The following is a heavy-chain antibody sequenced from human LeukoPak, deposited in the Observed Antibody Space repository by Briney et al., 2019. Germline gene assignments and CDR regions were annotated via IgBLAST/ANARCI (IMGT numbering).Heavy chain of an antibody. CDR1: GGSISSGGYY. V-gene: IGHV4-30-2*03. Sequence: SQTLSLTCTVSGGSISSGGYYWSWIRQPPGKGLEWIGSIYYSGSTYYNPSLKSRVTISVDTSKNQFSLKLSFVTAADTAVYYCARSVAVALYFDYWGQGTLVTVSS. CDR3: ARSVAVALYFDY. D-gene: IGHD6-19*01. CDR2: IYYSGST. J-gene: IGHJ4*02.